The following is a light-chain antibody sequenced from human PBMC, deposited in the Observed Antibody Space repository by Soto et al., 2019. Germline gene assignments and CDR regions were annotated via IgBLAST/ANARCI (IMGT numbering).Light chain of an antibody. CDR2: DVN. CDR1: SSDIGAYNY. Sequence: QSALTQAASVSGSPGQSITISCTGTSSDIGAYNYVSWYQQHPGKAPKLMIYDVNIRPSGVSNRFSGSKSGNTASLTISGLQAEDEADYYCTSWTTSTTMIFGGGTQLTVL. J-gene: IGLJ2*01. V-gene: IGLV2-14*03. CDR3: TSWTTSTTMI.